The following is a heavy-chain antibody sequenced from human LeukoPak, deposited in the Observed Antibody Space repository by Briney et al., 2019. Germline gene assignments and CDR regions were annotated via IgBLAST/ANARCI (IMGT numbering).Heavy chain of an antibody. V-gene: IGHV3-66*04. CDR1: GFIVSDND. Sequence: RGSLRLSCAASGFIVSDNDIKWVRQAPGKGLEWVSLIYADGSTHYTDSVKGRFSISRDNSQNTVYLQMNNLRGEDTAVYFCAKRSVPGRPGYWGQGTLVTVSS. CDR3: AKRSVPGRPGY. CDR2: IYADGST. J-gene: IGHJ4*02. D-gene: IGHD3-3*01.